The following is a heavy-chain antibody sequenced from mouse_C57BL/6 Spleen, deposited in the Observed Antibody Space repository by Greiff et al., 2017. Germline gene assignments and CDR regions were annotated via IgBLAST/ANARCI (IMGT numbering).Heavy chain of an antibody. J-gene: IGHJ2*01. CDR1: GYTFTSYW. CDR2: IYPGSGST. V-gene: IGHV1-55*01. CDR3: ARLGITTVVEYYFDY. D-gene: IGHD1-1*01. Sequence: VQLQQPGAELVKPGASVKMSCKASGYTFTSYWITWVKQRPGQGLEWIGDIYPGSGSTNYNEKFKSKATLTVDTSSSTAYMQLSSLTSEDSAVYYCARLGITTVVEYYFDYWGQGTTLTVSS.